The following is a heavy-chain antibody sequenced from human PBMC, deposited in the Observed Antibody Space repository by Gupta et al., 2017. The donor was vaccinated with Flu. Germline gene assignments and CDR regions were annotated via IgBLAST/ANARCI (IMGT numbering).Heavy chain of an antibody. Sequence: EVQLVESGGGLVQPGRSLRLSCAASGFTFDDYAMHWVRQAPGKGLEWVSGISWNSGSIGYADSVKGRFTISRDNAKNSLYLQMNSLRAEDTALYYCAKDYDILTGYYPGAFDIWGQGTMVTVSS. CDR2: ISWNSGSI. V-gene: IGHV3-9*01. CDR1: GFTFDDYA. J-gene: IGHJ3*02. D-gene: IGHD3-9*01. CDR3: AKDYDILTGYYPGAFDI.